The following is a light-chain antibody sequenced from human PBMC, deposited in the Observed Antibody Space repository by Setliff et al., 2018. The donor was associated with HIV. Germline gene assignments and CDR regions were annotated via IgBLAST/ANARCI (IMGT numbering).Light chain of an antibody. CDR3: CSYAGNSGYV. CDR2: DVT. J-gene: IGLJ1*01. CDR1: NSDVGGYNH. Sequence: QSALTQPRSVSGSPEKSVTISCTGTNSDVGGYNHVSWYQQHPGTDPKLLIYDVTNRPSGVPDRFSGSKSGNTASLTISGLQAEDEADYYCCSYAGNSGYVFGTGTQVTGL. V-gene: IGLV2-11*01.